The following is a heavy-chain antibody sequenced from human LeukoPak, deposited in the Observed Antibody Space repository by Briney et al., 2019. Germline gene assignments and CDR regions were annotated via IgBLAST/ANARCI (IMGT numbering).Heavy chain of an antibody. CDR1: GFTISSNA. CDR3: ATAWGLWFGELLAQGSDY. V-gene: IGHV3-23*01. CDR2: ISGTDGST. D-gene: IGHD3-10*01. J-gene: IGHJ4*02. Sequence: GGSLRLSCAASGFTISSNAMSWVHQAPGKGLQWVSTISGTDGSTFYADSVKGRFTISRDNSKNTLYLQMNSLRAEDTAVYYCATAWGLWFGELLAQGSDYWGQGTPVTVSS.